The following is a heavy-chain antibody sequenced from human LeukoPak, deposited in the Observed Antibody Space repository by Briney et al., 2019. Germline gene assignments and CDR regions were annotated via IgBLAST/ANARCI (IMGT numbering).Heavy chain of an antibody. CDR1: GFTFSSYE. J-gene: IGHJ3*02. V-gene: IGHV3-48*03. Sequence: GGSLRLSCAASGFTFSSYEMNWVRQPPGKGLEWVSYISSSGSTIYYADSVKGRFTISRDNAKNSLYLQMNSLRAEDTAVYYCARRSRITMVRGVTRDAFDIWGQGTMVTVSS. D-gene: IGHD3-10*01. CDR3: ARRSRITMVRGVTRDAFDI. CDR2: ISSSGSTI.